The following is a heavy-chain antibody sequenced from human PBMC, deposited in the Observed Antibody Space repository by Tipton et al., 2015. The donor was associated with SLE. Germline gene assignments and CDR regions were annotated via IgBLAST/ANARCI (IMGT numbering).Heavy chain of an antibody. CDR1: GGPIGTKNYY. J-gene: IGHJ3*02. D-gene: IGHD3-16*01. Sequence: LRLSCTVSGGPIGTKNYYWSWIRQPAGKGLEWIGRIYDIGNTNFNPSLKSRVTISIDTSKNQVSLKLTSVTAADTAVYYCARDGGAGRAALDIWGQGTAVTVSS. CDR2: IYDIGNT. V-gene: IGHV4-61*02. CDR3: ARDGGAGRAALDI.